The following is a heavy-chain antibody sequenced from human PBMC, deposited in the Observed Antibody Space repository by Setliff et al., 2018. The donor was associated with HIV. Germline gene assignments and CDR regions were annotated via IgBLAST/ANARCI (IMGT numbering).Heavy chain of an antibody. CDR3: ARRRPPPSGLYSAYYMDV. CDR2: VYYTGST. CDR1: GGSIGSYY. Sequence: SETLSLTCIVSGGSIGSYYWSWIRQSPGKGLEWIGYVYYTGSTNYNPSLKGRVTIGVDTSKNQFSLKLTSVAAADAAVYYCARRRPPPSGLYSAYYMDVWGTGTTVTVSS. D-gene: IGHD1-26*01. V-gene: IGHV4-59*08. J-gene: IGHJ6*03.